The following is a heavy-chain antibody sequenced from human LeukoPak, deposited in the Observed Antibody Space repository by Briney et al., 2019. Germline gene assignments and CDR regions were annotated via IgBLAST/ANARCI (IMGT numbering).Heavy chain of an antibody. CDR3: ARDCSSTSCYTFFSYYYGMDV. D-gene: IGHD2-2*02. CDR1: GFTFSSYS. Sequence: GGSLRLSCAASGFTFSSYSMNWVRQAPGKGLEWVSSISSSSSYIYYADSVKGRFTISRDNVKNSLYLQMNSLRAEDTAVYYCARDCSSTSCYTFFSYYYGMDVWGQGTTVTVSS. V-gene: IGHV3-21*01. CDR2: ISSSSSYI. J-gene: IGHJ6*02.